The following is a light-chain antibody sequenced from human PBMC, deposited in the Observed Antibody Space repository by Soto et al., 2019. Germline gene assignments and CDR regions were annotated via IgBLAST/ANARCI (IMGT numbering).Light chain of an antibody. CDR1: DSNIGSNS. Sequence: QSVLTQPPSASGTPGQRVSITCSGSDSNIGSNSVHWYQQVPGMAPKLLVYKSDQRPSGVPDRFSGSKSVTSASLAISGLRAEDEAEYYCATWDDGLSGVLFGRGTQLTVL. J-gene: IGLJ2*01. V-gene: IGLV1-47*01. CDR3: ATWDDGLSGVL. CDR2: KSD.